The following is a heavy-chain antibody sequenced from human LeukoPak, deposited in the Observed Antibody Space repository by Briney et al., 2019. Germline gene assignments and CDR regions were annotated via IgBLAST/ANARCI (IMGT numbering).Heavy chain of an antibody. D-gene: IGHD3-9*01. CDR1: GFTFSSYW. J-gene: IGHJ4*02. CDR2: INSDGSGT. CDR3: ARGGDYDILTGYSYPY. V-gene: IGHV3-74*01. Sequence: GGSLRLSCAASGFTFSSYWMHWVRQAPGKGLVWVSRINSDGSGTSYADSVKGRFTISRDNAKNTLYLQMNSLRAEDTAVYYCARGGDYDILTGYSYPYWGQGTLVTVSS.